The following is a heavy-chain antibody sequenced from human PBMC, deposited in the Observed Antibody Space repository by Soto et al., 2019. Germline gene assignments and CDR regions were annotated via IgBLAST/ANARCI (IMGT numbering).Heavy chain of an antibody. CDR1: GGTFSSYA. J-gene: IGHJ6*02. CDR2: IIPIFGTA. V-gene: IGHV1-69*13. CDR3: AFGRLLASYYYYYGMDA. Sequence: SVKVSCKASGGTFSSYAISWVRQAPGQGLEWMGGIIPIFGTANYAQKFQGRVTITADESTSTAYMELSSLRSEDTAVYYCAFGRLLASYYYYYGMDAWGQGTTVTVSS. D-gene: IGHD3-22*01.